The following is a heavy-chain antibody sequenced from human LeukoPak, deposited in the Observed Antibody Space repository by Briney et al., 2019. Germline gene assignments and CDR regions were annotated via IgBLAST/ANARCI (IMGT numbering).Heavy chain of an antibody. Sequence: SETLSLTCAVYGGSFSGYYWSWIRQPPGKGLEWIGEINHSGSTNYNPSLKSRVTISVDTSKNQFSLKLSSVTAADTAVYYCARAGGYCSGGSCFKQYYFDYWGQGTLVTVSS. CDR2: INHSGST. D-gene: IGHD2-15*01. CDR3: ARAGGYCSGGSCFKQYYFDY. J-gene: IGHJ4*02. CDR1: GGSFSGYY. V-gene: IGHV4-34*01.